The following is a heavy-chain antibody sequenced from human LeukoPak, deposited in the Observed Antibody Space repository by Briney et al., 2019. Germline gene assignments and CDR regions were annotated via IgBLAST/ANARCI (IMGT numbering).Heavy chain of an antibody. D-gene: IGHD5-24*01. CDR2: IGASGEST. J-gene: IGHJ3*01. Sequence: GGSLRLSCAVSGFTFSVAAMTWVRQAPGKGLEWVSLIGASGESTYYADSVKGRFTISRDNSKNTLSLQMNSLRVEDTAMYFCAKDIQLSTWGLGTMVTVSS. V-gene: IGHV3-23*01. CDR1: GFTFSVAA. CDR3: AKDIQLST.